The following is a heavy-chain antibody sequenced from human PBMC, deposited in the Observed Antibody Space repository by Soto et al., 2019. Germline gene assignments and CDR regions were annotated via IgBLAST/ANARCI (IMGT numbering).Heavy chain of an antibody. CDR2: INSGGNIT. J-gene: IGHJ6*02. CDR3: ARSLWSPYFYYGLDV. D-gene: IGHD2-21*01. V-gene: IGHV3-74*03. CDR1: GFELSSYR. Sequence: PGGSLRLSCVASGFELSSYRMYWVRQVPGKGLVWVSHINSGGNITPYADSVKGRFSISRDNAKNTLYLDMNSLRADDTAVYFCARSLWSPYFYYGLDVWGQGTTVTVSS.